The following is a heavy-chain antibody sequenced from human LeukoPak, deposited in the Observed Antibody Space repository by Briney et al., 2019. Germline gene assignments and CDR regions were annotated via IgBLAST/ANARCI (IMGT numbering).Heavy chain of an antibody. D-gene: IGHD2/OR15-2a*01. CDR1: GGSISSYY. CDR3: AGHHPRNTVDF. CDR2: ISDIGSI. V-gene: IGHV4-59*08. J-gene: IGHJ4*02. Sequence: SETLSLTCTVSGGSISSYYWSWIRQPPGKGLEWIAYISDIGSINCNPSLKSRVTISLDTSKNQFSLKLSSVTAADTAVYYCAGHHPRNTVDFWGQGALVTVSS.